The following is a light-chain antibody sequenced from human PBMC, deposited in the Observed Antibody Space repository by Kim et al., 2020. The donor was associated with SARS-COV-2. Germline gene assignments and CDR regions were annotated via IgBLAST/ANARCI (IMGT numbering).Light chain of an antibody. CDR2: QNH. CDR1: KLAYYH. J-gene: IGLJ1*01. Sequence: SYELTQPPSVSVSPGQTASITCSGDKLAYYHVSWYQQKSGPSPVVVMYQNHKRPSGIPERFSGSNSGYTATLTISGTQSMDEADYYCLLWASSTECVF. V-gene: IGLV3-1*01. CDR3: LLWASSTECV.